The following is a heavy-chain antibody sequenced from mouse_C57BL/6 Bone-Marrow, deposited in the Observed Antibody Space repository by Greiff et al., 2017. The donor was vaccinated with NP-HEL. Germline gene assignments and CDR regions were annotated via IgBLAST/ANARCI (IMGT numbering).Heavy chain of an antibody. V-gene: IGHV1-81*01. D-gene: IGHD1-1*01. CDR1: GYTFTSYG. CDR2: IYPGSGNT. Sequence: VQLQQSGAELARPGASVKLSCKASGYTFTSYGISWVKQRTGQGLEWIGEIYPGSGNTYYNEKFKGKATLTADKSSSTAYMELRSLTSEDSAVYFCARRISYYPYAMDYWGQGTSVTVSS. CDR3: ARRISYYPYAMDY. J-gene: IGHJ4*01.